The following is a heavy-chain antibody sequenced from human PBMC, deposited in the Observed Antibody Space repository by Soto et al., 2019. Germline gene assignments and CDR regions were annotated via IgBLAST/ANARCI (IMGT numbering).Heavy chain of an antibody. CDR2: ISWNSGSI. J-gene: IGHJ6*02. CDR3: ARLTYYYYGMDV. CDR1: GFTFDDYA. Sequence: GGSLRLSCAASGFTFDDYAMHWVRQAPGKGLEWVSGISWNSGSIGYADSVKGRFTISRDNAKNSLYLQMNSLRAEDTALYYCARLTYYYYGMDVWGQGTTVTV. V-gene: IGHV3-9*01. D-gene: IGHD6-25*01.